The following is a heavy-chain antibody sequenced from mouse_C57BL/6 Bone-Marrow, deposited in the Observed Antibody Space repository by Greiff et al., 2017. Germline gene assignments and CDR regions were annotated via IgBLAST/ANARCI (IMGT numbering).Heavy chain of an antibody. Sequence: EVKVVESGGGLVQPGGSLKLSCAASGFTFSDYGMAWVRQAPRKGPEWVAFISNLAYSIYYADTVTGRFTISRENAKNTLYLERSSLRSEDTAMYYCARRGYYGSSYAYAMDYWGQGTSVTVSS. CDR1: GFTFSDYG. D-gene: IGHD1-1*01. CDR2: ISNLAYSI. V-gene: IGHV5-15*01. CDR3: ARRGYYGSSYAYAMDY. J-gene: IGHJ4*01.